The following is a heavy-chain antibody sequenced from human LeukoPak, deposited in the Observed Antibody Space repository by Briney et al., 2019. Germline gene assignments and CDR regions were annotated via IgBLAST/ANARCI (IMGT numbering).Heavy chain of an antibody. CDR2: ISGSGGST. D-gene: IGHD5-24*01. V-gene: IGHV3-23*01. J-gene: IGHJ4*02. Sequence: GGSLRLTCAASGFTFSSYAMSWVRQAPGKGLEWVSAISGSGGSTYYADSVKGRFTISRDNSKNTLYLQMGSLRAEDMAVYYCARRDGYDLAGYFDYWGQGTLVTVSS. CDR3: ARRDGYDLAGYFDY. CDR1: GFTFSSYA.